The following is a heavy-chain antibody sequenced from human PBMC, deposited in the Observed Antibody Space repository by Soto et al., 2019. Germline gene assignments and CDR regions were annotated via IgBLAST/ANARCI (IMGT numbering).Heavy chain of an antibody. CDR2: ISGSGGST. J-gene: IGHJ3*02. Sequence: GSLRLSCAASGFTFSSYAMSWVRQAAGKGLEWVSAISGSGGSTYYADSVKGRFTISRDNSKNTLYLQMNSLRAEDTAVDYCARGLTQGFIWGQGTMVTVSS. CDR1: GFTFSSYA. V-gene: IGHV3-23*01. CDR3: ARGLTQGFI.